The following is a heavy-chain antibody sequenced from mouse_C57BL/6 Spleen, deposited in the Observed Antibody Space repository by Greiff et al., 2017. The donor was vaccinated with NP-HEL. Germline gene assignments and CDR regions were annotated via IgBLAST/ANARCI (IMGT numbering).Heavy chain of an antibody. CDR2: FDPNSGGT. CDR1: GYTFTSYW. CDR3: ARGEFGYYYGSSYYFDY. V-gene: IGHV1-72*01. D-gene: IGHD1-1*01. J-gene: IGHJ2*01. Sequence: QVQLQQPGAELVKPGASVKLSCKASGYTFTSYWMHWVKQRPGRGLEWIGRFDPNSGGTKYNEKFRGKATLTVDKPSSTAYMQLSSLTSEDSAVYYCARGEFGYYYGSSYYFDYWGQGTTLTVSS.